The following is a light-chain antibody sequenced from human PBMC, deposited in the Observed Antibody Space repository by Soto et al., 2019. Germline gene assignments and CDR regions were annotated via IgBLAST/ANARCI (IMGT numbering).Light chain of an antibody. CDR3: QQRHMWPIT. Sequence: ENVLTQSPATLSLYPGERATLSCRASQSVGSYLVWYQQKPGQAPRFLIYDASNRATGIPARFSGSGSGTDFTLTISSLEPEDSAVYYCQQRHMWPITFGQGTRLEI. CDR2: DAS. CDR1: QSVGSY. J-gene: IGKJ5*01. V-gene: IGKV3-11*01.